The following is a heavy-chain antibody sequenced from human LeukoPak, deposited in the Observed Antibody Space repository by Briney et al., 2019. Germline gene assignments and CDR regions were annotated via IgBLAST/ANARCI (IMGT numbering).Heavy chain of an antibody. CDR2: IYPGDSDT. J-gene: IGHJ3*02. D-gene: IGHD1-26*01. CDR3: ARPFSGSYGAFEI. CDR1: GYTFTSYW. V-gene: IGHV5-51*01. Sequence: GESLKISCKGSGYTFTSYWIAWVRQMPGKGLEWMEIIYPGDSDTRYSPSFQGQVTISADKSISTAYLQWSSLKASDTAIYYCARPFSGSYGAFEIWGQGTMVTVSS.